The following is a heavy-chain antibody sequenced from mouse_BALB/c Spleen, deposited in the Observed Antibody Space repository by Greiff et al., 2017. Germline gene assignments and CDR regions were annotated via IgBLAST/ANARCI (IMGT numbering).Heavy chain of an antibody. CDR1: GYTFSSYW. V-gene: IGHV1-9*01. D-gene: IGHD2-3*01. Sequence: VKVVESGAELMKPGASVKISCKATGYTFSSYWIEWVKQRPGHGLEWIGEILPGSGSTNYNEKFKGKATFTADTSSNTAYMQLSSLTSEDSAVYYCARGGYYVGYYAMDYWGQGTSVTVSS. J-gene: IGHJ4*01. CDR2: ILPGSGST. CDR3: ARGGYYVGYYAMDY.